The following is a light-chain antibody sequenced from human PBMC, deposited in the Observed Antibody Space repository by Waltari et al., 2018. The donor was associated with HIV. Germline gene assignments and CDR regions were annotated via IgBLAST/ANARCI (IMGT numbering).Light chain of an antibody. V-gene: IGLV2-14*03. CDR2: DVN. CDR3: SSYTSSSTRV. J-gene: IGLJ3*02. CDR1: SSDVGGYNY. Sequence: QSALTQPASVSGSPGQSITISSTGTSSDVGGYNYVSWYQRQPGKAPKLMIYDVNNRPSGVSNRFSGSKSGNTASLTISGLQAEDEADYYCSSYTSSSTRVFGGGTKVTVL.